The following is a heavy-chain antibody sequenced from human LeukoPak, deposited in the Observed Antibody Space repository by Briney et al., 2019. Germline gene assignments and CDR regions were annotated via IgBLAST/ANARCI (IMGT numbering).Heavy chain of an antibody. J-gene: IGHJ4*02. CDR2: IYPGDSDP. Sequence: GESLKISCKGSGYTFTTYWIGWVRQLPGKGLEWMGIIYPGDSDPRYSPSFQGQVTISADKSISTAYLQWSSLKASDSAMYYCARHGLGSSWFGFDYWGQGTLVTVSS. D-gene: IGHD6-13*01. CDR3: ARHGLGSSWFGFDY. V-gene: IGHV5-51*01. CDR1: GYTFTTYW.